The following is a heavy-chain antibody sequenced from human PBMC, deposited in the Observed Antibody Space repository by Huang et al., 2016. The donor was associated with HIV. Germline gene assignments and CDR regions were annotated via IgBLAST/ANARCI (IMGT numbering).Heavy chain of an antibody. J-gene: IGHJ4*02. CDR2: ISYDAKTK. CDR3: AKGGSAAAVLDF. D-gene: IGHD6-13*01. CDR1: GFTFSSYG. Sequence: QVQLVESGGGVVQPGRSLRTSCAASGFTFSSYGMHWVRQAPGKGLEWVAVISYDAKTKDYADSVKGRFSISRDNSKTTVDLQLNSLRVEDTAVYYCAKGGSAAAVLDFWGQGTLVTVSS. V-gene: IGHV3-30*18.